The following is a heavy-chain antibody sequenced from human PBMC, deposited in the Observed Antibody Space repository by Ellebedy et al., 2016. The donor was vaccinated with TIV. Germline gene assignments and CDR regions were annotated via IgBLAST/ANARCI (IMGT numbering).Heavy chain of an antibody. D-gene: IGHD2/OR15-2a*01. CDR2: ISSGGGNI. CDR1: GFTFRDYS. Sequence: GESLKISCVVSGFTFRDYSMSWVRQAPGKGLEWIAYISSGGGNIYYADSVKGRFTISRDNAKNSLYLQMNSLRAEDTAIYYCTKNRASLDYWGQGILVTVSS. V-gene: IGHV3-48*04. CDR3: TKNRASLDY. J-gene: IGHJ4*02.